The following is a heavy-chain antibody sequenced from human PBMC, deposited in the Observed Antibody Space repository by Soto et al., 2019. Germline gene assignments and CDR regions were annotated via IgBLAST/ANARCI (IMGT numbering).Heavy chain of an antibody. CDR3: SVCSGGACHQTYGMEV. J-gene: IGHJ6*02. Sequence: EVHLVESGGGLVKPGGSLRLSCAVSGFTFSSCTMNWVRQAPGKGLEWVSSISPSTSHIYYADSVKGRFTISRDNAKNSLFLQMNSVSAEDKAVYYCSVCSGGACHQTYGMEVWGQGTTVNVS. CDR2: ISPSTSHI. V-gene: IGHV3-21*01. CDR1: GFTFSSCT. D-gene: IGHD2-15*01.